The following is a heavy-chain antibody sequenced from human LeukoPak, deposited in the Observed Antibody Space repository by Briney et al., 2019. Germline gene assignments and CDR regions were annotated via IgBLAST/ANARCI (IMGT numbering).Heavy chain of an antibody. V-gene: IGHV1-58*01. J-gene: IGHJ4*02. CDR2: IVVGSGNT. CDR3: ARHSRGRWYVFDY. D-gene: IGHD6-13*01. Sequence: SVKVSCKASGFTFTSSAVQGVRQARGQRLEWIGWIVVGSGNTNYAQKFQERVTITRDMSTSLVYMELSSLRSEDTAVYYCARHSRGRWYVFDYWGQGTLVTVSS. CDR1: GFTFTSSA.